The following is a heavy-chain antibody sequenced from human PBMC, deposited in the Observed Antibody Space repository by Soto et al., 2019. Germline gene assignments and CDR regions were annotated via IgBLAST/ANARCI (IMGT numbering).Heavy chain of an antibody. CDR2: ISAYNGNT. CDR1: GYTFTSYG. Sequence: GASVKVSCKASGYTFTSYGISWVRQAPGQGLEWMGWISAYNGNTNYAQKLQGRVTMTTDTSTSTAYMELRSLRSDDTAVYYCARVYDILTGPGDYFDYWGQGTLVTVSS. D-gene: IGHD3-9*01. J-gene: IGHJ4*02. V-gene: IGHV1-18*01. CDR3: ARVYDILTGPGDYFDY.